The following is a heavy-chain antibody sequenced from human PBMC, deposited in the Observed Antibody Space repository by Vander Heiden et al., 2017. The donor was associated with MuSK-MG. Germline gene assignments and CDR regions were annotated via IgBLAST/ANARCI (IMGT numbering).Heavy chain of an antibody. CDR1: GGTFSSYA. D-gene: IGHD1-26*01. Sequence: QVQPVQSGAEVKKPGSSVKVSCKASGGTFSSYAISWVRQAHGQGLEWMGGIIPIFGTANYAQKFHGRVTITADESTSTAYMELSSLRSEETAVYYCARDLNGSPYVNWYFDLWGRGTLVTVSS. J-gene: IGHJ2*01. CDR2: IIPIFGTA. V-gene: IGHV1-69*01. CDR3: ARDLNGSPYVNWYFDL.